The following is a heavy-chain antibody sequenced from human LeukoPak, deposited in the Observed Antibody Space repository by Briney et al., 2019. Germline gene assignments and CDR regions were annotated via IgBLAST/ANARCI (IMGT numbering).Heavy chain of an antibody. Sequence: GASVKVSCKASGGTFSSYAISWVRQAPGQGLEWMGRIIPILGIANYAQKLQGRVTMTTDTSTSTAYMELRSLRSDDTAVYYCARNLLYYYDSSGPIDYWGQGTLVTVSS. J-gene: IGHJ4*02. CDR2: IIPILGIA. CDR3: ARNLLYYYDSSGPIDY. V-gene: IGHV1-69*04. D-gene: IGHD3-22*01. CDR1: GGTFSSYA.